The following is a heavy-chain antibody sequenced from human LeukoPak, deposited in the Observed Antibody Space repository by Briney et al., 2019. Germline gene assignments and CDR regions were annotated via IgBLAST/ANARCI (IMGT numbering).Heavy chain of an antibody. Sequence: ASVKVSCKASGYTFTGYYMHWVRQAPGQGLEWMGWINPNNGGTNYAQKFQDRVTMTRDTSISTAYMELSRLRSDDTAVYYCARVGKYYDSSGPFDYWGQGTLVTVSS. CDR2: INPNNGGT. J-gene: IGHJ4*02. D-gene: IGHD3-22*01. CDR3: ARVGKYYDSSGPFDY. CDR1: GYTFTGYY. V-gene: IGHV1-2*02.